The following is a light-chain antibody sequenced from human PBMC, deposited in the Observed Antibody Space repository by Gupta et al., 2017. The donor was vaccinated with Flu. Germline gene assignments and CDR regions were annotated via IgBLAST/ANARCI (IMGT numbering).Light chain of an antibody. CDR2: KAS. Sequence: DIQMTQSPSTLSAYVGDRVTITCRASQSLSSWLAWYQQNPGKAPNLLIYKASDLESGVPSRFSGSGSGTEFTLTISSLQPDDFATYYCQQYDSYSLTFGGGTKVEI. CDR1: QSLSSW. J-gene: IGKJ4*01. CDR3: QQYDSYSLT. V-gene: IGKV1-5*03.